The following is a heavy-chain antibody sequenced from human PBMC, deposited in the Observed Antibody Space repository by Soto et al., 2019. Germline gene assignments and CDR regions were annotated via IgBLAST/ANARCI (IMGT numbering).Heavy chain of an antibody. V-gene: IGHV1-18*01. D-gene: IGHD1-26*01. J-gene: IGHJ4*02. CDR2: ISAHNGNT. Sequence: QVHLVQSGAEVKKPGASVKVSCKGSGYAFTTYGITWVRQAPGQGLEWMGWISAHNGNTNYAQKLQGRVTVTRDTSTSTAYMELRRLRSVDTALYYCARGRYGDYWGQGALVTVSS. CDR3: ARGRYGDY. CDR1: GYAFTTYG.